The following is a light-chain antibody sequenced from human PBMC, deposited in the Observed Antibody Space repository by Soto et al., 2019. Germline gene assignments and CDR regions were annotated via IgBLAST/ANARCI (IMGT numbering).Light chain of an antibody. CDR3: PNYGSPFP. CDR1: QSISSNY. V-gene: IGKV3-20*01. J-gene: IGKJ3*01. Sequence: EIVLTQSPGTLSLSPGERATLSCRASQSISSNYLAWYQHKPGQGPRLLIYAASSRATGIPARFSGSGSGTDFTLTLTRLEPEGFAFYYDPNYGSPFPFGPGTKVD. CDR2: AAS.